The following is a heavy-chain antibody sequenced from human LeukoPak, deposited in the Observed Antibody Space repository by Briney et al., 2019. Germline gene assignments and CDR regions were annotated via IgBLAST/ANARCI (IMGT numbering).Heavy chain of an antibody. D-gene: IGHD2-15*01. CDR2: TKGDGSDE. V-gene: IGHV3-7*01. CDR3: AKVQYDVGSAGNYVGPLES. Sequence: PGGSLRLSCAAPGFTFSHHWMTWVRQAPGKGLEWGASTKGDGSDEDYADSVRGRFTISRDNANNKLYLQMSSLRAEDTAVYYCAKVQYDVGSAGNYVGPLESWGQGTLVTVSS. J-gene: IGHJ1*01. CDR1: GFTFSHHW.